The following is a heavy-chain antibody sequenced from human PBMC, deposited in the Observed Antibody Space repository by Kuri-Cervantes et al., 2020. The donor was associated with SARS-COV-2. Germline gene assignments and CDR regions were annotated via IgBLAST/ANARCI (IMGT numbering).Heavy chain of an antibody. D-gene: IGHD2-2*01. Sequence: GSLRLSCTVSGGSISSYYWSWIRQPAGKGLEWIGRIYTSGSTNYNPSLKSRVTMSVDTSKNQFSLKLSSVTAADTAVYYCAREDLSVVVPAAFFDYWGQGTLVTVSS. CDR2: IYTSGST. V-gene: IGHV4-4*07. CDR3: AREDLSVVVPAAFFDY. J-gene: IGHJ4*02. CDR1: GGSISSYY.